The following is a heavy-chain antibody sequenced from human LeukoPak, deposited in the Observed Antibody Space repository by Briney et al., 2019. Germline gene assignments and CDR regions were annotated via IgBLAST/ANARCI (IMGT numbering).Heavy chain of an antibody. V-gene: IGHV4-39*01. Sequence: SDTLSLTCTVSGGSISSSSYYWGWIRQPPGKGLEWIGSIYYSENTYYNPSLKSRVTISVDTSNNQFAVQLSSGTAADTVVYYCATPDYAEAFDIWGQGTMVTVSS. CDR1: GGSISSSSYY. J-gene: IGHJ3*02. CDR2: IYYSENT. D-gene: IGHD4-17*01. CDR3: ATPDYAEAFDI.